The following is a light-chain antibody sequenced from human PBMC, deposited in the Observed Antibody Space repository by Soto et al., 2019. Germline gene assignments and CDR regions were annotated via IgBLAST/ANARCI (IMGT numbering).Light chain of an antibody. J-gene: IGKJ2*01. Sequence: EIVLTQSPVTLSLSPGERATLSCGASQTVSSGYLAWYQPRPGLAPRLLIYDASSRATGIPDRFSGSGSGTDFSLTISRLEPEDFAVYYCQQYSSAPYTFGQGTKLEIK. CDR2: DAS. V-gene: IGKV3D-20*01. CDR1: QTVSSGY. CDR3: QQYSSAPYT.